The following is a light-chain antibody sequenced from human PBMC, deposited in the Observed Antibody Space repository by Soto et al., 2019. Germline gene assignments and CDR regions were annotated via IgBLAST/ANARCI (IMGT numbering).Light chain of an antibody. CDR2: GAS. V-gene: IGKV1-8*01. CDR1: QGISAY. CDR3: QQYYNYPLT. J-gene: IGKJ4*01. Sequence: IRMTQSPSSFSASTGDRVTITCRASQGISAYLAWYPQKRGKAPNPLIYGASTLQSGGPSRFSGSGSRTECTLTISNLQSEDFATYYWQQYYNYPLTFGGGTKVEIK.